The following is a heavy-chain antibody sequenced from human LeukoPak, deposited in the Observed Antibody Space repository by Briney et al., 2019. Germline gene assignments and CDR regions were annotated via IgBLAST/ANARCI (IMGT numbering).Heavy chain of an antibody. J-gene: IGHJ3*02. V-gene: IGHV3-21*01. CDR3: ARVGGSGWYFGAFDI. Sequence: GGSLRLSCAASGFTFSSYSMNWVRQAPGKGLEWVSSISSSSSYIYYADSVKGRFTISRDNAKNSLYLQMNSLRAEDTAVYYCARVGGSGWYFGAFDIWGQGTMVTVSS. D-gene: IGHD6-19*01. CDR1: GFTFSSYS. CDR2: ISSSSSYI.